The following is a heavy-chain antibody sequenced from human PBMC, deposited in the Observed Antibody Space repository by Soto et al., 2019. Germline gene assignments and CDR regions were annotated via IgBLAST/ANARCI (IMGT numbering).Heavy chain of an antibody. V-gene: IGHV4-39*01. D-gene: IGHD6-13*01. CDR1: GGSISSSSYY. J-gene: IGHJ6*02. CDR2: IYYSGST. Sequence: PSETLSLTCTVSGGSISSSSYYWGCMRQPPGKGLEWIGSIYYSGSTYYNPSLKSRVTISVDTSKNQFSLKLSSVTAADTAVYYCASRRSSSWLNYYYCYGMDVWGQGTTVTVSS. CDR3: ASRRSSSWLNYYYCYGMDV.